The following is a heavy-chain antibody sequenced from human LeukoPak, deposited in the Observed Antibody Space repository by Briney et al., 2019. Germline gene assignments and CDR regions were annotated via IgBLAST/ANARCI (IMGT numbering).Heavy chain of an antibody. CDR2: ISYDGSNK. CDR3: ARGQRVFGGVIAPFDY. Sequence: QSGGSLRLSCAASGFTFSSYAMHWVRQAPGKGLERVAVISYDGSNKYYADSVKGRFTISRDNSKNTLYLQMNSLRAEDTAVYYCARGQRVFGGVIAPFDYWGQGTLVTVSS. J-gene: IGHJ4*02. D-gene: IGHD3-16*02. CDR1: GFTFSSYA. V-gene: IGHV3-30-3*01.